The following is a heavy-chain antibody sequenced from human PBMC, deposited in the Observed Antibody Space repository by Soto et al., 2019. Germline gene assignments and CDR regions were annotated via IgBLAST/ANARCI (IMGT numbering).Heavy chain of an antibody. CDR2: IKGKTDGETI. CDR3: TTDFNYDY. J-gene: IGHJ4*02. Sequence: EVQLVESGGGLVKPGGSLTLSCAASGFNFINAWMNWVRQAPGKGLEWVGRIKGKTDGETIDYAAPVKGRFIISRDNLNGTLFLQMNSLTTEDTAVYYCTTDFNYDYWGQGTLVTVSS. V-gene: IGHV3-15*07. CDR1: GFNFINAW.